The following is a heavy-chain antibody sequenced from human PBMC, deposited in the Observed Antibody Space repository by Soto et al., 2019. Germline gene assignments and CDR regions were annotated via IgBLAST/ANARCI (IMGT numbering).Heavy chain of an antibody. D-gene: IGHD3-16*01. J-gene: IGHJ6*02. CDR1: GGSFNTFA. CDR3: ASGQEGFGRAPYYYYGMDV. Sequence: SVKVSCKASGGSFNTFAISWVRQAPGQGLEWMGGIIPVFGRVTYAEKFQGRVTITADDSTSTAYMELSSLRSEDTAVYYCASGQEGFGRAPYYYYGMDVWGQGTTVTVSS. V-gene: IGHV1-69*13. CDR2: IIPVFGRV.